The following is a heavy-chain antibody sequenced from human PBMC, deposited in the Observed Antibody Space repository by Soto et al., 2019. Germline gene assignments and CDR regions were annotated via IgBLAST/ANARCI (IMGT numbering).Heavy chain of an antibody. CDR3: ARDVVTYYYFDY. Sequence: GGSLRLSCAASGFTFSRYGMHWVRQAPGKGLEWVAVIWYDGSDKYYGGSVKGRFTISRDNSKNTLYLQMNSLRAEDTAVYYCARDVVTYYYFDYWGQGTLVTVSS. V-gene: IGHV3-33*01. CDR1: GFTFSRYG. CDR2: IWYDGSDK. D-gene: IGHD2-21*02. J-gene: IGHJ4*02.